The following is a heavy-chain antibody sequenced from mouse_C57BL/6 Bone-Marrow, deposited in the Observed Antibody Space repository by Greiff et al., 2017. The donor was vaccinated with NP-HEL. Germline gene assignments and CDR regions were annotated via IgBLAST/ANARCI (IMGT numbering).Heavy chain of an antibody. D-gene: IGHD1-1*01. CDR3: ARASYGNWYFDV. Sequence: QVRLQQPGAELVKPGASVKMSCKASGYTFTSYWITWVKQRPGQGLEWIGDIYPGSGSTNYNEKFKSKATLTVDTSSSTAYMQLSSLTSEDSAVYYCARASYGNWYFDVWGTGTTVTVSS. V-gene: IGHV1-55*01. J-gene: IGHJ1*03. CDR2: IYPGSGST. CDR1: GYTFTSYW.